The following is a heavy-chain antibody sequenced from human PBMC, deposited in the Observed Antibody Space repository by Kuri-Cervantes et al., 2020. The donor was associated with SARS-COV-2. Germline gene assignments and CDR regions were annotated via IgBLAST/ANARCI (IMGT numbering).Heavy chain of an antibody. CDR2: IWYDGSNK. CDR1: GFTFSSYG. CDR3: ARALVVTDAFDI. V-gene: IGHV3-33*01. D-gene: IGHD3-22*01. Sequence: GGSLSLSCAASGFTFSSYGMHWVRQAPGKGLEWVAVIWYDGSNKYYADSVKGRFTISRDNSKNTLYLQMNSLRAEDTAVYYCARALVVTDAFDIWGQGTMVTVSS. J-gene: IGHJ3*02.